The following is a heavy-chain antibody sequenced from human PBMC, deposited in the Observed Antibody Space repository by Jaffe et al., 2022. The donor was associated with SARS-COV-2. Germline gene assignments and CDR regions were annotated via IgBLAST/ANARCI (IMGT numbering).Heavy chain of an antibody. CDR1: GFIFSNYW. J-gene: IGHJ3*02. V-gene: IGHV3-7*03. CDR3: VRGIGFDI. Sequence: EVQLVESGGGLVQPGGSLRLSCAASGFIFSNYWMSWVRQAPGKGLEWVANINQDGSEKYYVDSVKGRFTISRDNAKNSLILQMNSLRAEDTAVYYCVRGIGFDIWGQGTMVTVSS. CDR2: INQDGSEK.